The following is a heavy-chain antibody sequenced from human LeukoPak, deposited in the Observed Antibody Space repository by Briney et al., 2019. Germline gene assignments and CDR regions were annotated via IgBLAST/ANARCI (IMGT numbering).Heavy chain of an antibody. CDR3: AKDREGGHIVLMVYEVGGYGMDV. D-gene: IGHD2-8*01. CDR2: ISYDGSNK. V-gene: IGHV3-30*18. CDR1: GFTFSSYG. Sequence: GGSLRLSCAASGFTFSSYGMHWVRQAPGKGLEWVAVISYDGSNKYYADSVKGRFTISRDNSKNTLFLQMNSLRAEDTAVYYCAKDREGGHIVLMVYEVGGYGMDVWGQGTTVTVSS. J-gene: IGHJ6*02.